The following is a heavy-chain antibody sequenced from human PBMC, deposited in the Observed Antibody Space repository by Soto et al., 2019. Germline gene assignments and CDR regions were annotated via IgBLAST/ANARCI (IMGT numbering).Heavy chain of an antibody. V-gene: IGHV1-18*01. CDR1: GYTFTSYG. CDR2: ISAYNGNT. J-gene: IGHJ4*02. D-gene: IGHD3-9*01. CDR3: ATDHHCDWSPEFDY. Sequence: QVQLVQSGAEVKKPGASVKVSCKASGYTFTSYGISWARQAPGQGLEWMGWISAYNGNTNYAQKLQGRVTMTTDTSTCTASMELRSLRSDYTAVYYCATDHHCDWSPEFDYWGQGSRVTVSS.